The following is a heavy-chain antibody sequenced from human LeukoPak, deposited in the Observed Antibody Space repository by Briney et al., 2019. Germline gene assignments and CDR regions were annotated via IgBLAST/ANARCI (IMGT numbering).Heavy chain of an antibody. V-gene: IGHV3-48*03. CDR1: GFIFSNYE. CDR2: IRSSGSAM. Sequence: PGGSLRLSCTASGFIFSNYEMNWVRQAPGKGLEWVSDIRSSGSAMFYADSVKGRFTISRDNAKNPLYLQMNSLRAEDTAVYYCARAMMVDVGTGPFDYWGQGAPVTVSS. CDR3: ARAMMVDVGTGPFDY. D-gene: IGHD3-22*01. J-gene: IGHJ4*02.